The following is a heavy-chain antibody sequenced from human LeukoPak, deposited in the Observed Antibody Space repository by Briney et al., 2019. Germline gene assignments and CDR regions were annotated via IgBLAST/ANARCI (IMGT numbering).Heavy chain of an antibody. V-gene: IGHV1-24*01. D-gene: IGHD3-10*01. CDR1: GYTLTELS. J-gene: IGHJ3*02. CDR2: FDPEDGET. CDR3: ATLQQLWFGDLYRGGAFDI. Sequence: ASVKVSCKVSGYTLTELSMHWVRQVPGKGLEWMGGFDPEDGETIYAQRFQGRVTMTEDTSTDTAYMELSSLRSDDTAVYYCATLQQLWFGDLYRGGAFDICGQGTLVTVSS.